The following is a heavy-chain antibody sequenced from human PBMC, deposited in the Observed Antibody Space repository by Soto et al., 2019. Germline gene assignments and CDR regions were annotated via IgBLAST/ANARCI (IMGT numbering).Heavy chain of an antibody. Sequence: SETLSLTCTVSGGSISSSSYYWGWIRQPPGKGLEWIGSIYYSGSTYYNPSLKSRVTISVDTSKNQFSLKLSSVTAADTAVYYCARFWGPVTSAVDDFWGQGTLVTVSS. CDR3: ARFWGPVTSAVDDF. CDR2: IYYSGST. D-gene: IGHD3-16*01. CDR1: GGSISSSSYY. V-gene: IGHV4-39*01. J-gene: IGHJ4*02.